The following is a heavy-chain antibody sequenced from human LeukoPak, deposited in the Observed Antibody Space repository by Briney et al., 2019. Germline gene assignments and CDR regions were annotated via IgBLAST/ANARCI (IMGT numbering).Heavy chain of an antibody. V-gene: IGHV1-69*06. CDR1: GGTFSYFA. D-gene: IGHD3-16*01. J-gene: IGHJ4*02. Sequence: ASVKVSCKASGGTFSYFAFNWVRQAPGQGLEWMGGIIPVFGTPVYAQKLQGRVTITADKSTSTAYMELSSLKFEDTAVYYCATAHRPTAFGYFDYWGQGTLVTVSS. CDR3: ATAHRPTAFGYFDY. CDR2: IIPVFGTP.